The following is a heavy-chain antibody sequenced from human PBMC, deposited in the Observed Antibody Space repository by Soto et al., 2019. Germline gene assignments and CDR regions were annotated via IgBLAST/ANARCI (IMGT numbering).Heavy chain of an antibody. Sequence: QVQLVQSGAEVKKPGSSVKVSCKASGGTFSSYTISWVRQAPGQGLEWMGRIIPILGIANYAQKFQGRVTITADKPTRTAYMELSSLRSEDTAVYYGARDEGFGALAFQHWGQGTLVTVSS. CDR3: ARDEGFGALAFQH. CDR1: GGTFSSYT. D-gene: IGHD3-10*01. V-gene: IGHV1-69*08. J-gene: IGHJ1*01. CDR2: IIPILGIA.